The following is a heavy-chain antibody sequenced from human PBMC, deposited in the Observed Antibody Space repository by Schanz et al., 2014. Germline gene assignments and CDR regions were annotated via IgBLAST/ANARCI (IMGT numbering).Heavy chain of an antibody. J-gene: IGHJ4*02. CDR3: AGMATVTYFDF. Sequence: QVQLVESGPGLVKPSDTLSLTCAVSGYSISRSNWWGWIRQPPGKGLEFIGYIYYSGNTYYNPSLKSRVTMSLDTSKNQFSLKLTSVTAVDTAVYYCAGMATVTYFDFWGQGALVTVSS. D-gene: IGHD4-17*01. CDR1: GYSISRSNW. CDR2: IYYSGNT. V-gene: IGHV4-28*01.